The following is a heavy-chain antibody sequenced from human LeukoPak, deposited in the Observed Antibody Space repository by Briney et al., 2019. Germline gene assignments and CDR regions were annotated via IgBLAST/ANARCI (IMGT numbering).Heavy chain of an antibody. V-gene: IGHV3-23*01. CDR1: GFTFSSYA. CDR2: ISGSGGST. J-gene: IGHJ4*02. Sequence: GGSLRLSCAASGFTFSSYAMSWVRQAPGKGLEWVSAISGSGGSTYYADSVKGRFTISRDDSKNTLYLQMNSLRAEDTAVYYCAKAKAAAGTWYFDYWGQGTLVTVSS. D-gene: IGHD6-13*01. CDR3: AKAKAAAGTWYFDY.